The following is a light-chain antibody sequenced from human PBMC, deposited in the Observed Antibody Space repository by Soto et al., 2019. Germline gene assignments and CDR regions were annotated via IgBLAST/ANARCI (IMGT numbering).Light chain of an antibody. CDR3: SSFTSNSTYV. Sequence: QSALTQPASVSGSPGQSITISCTGTSSDVGGYNYVSWYQQHPGKAPKLMIYEVNNRPSGISNRFSGSKSGNTASLTISGLQAEDEADYYCSSFTSNSTYVFGTGTKVTVL. V-gene: IGLV2-14*01. CDR2: EVN. CDR1: SSDVGGYNY. J-gene: IGLJ1*01.